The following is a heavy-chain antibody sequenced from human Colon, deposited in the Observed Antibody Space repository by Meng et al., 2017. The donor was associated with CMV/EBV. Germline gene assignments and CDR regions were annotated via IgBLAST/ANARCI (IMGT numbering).Heavy chain of an antibody. CDR3: ARGGEMNHDY. CDR1: GFNFSDYY. D-gene: IGHD1-14*01. CDR2: ITNSGITT. Sequence: GGSLRLSCAASGFNFSDYYMSWIRQAPGKGLDWISYITNSGITTYYADSVRDRFTISRDNAKNSLYLQMNSLRADDTAVYYCARGGEMNHDYWGQGTVVTVSS. J-gene: IGHJ4*02. V-gene: IGHV3-11*01.